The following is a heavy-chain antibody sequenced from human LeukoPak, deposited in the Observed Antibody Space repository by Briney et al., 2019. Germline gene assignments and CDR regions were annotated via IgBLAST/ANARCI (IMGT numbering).Heavy chain of an antibody. D-gene: IGHD6-13*01. CDR1: GGSISSYY. J-gene: IGHJ4*02. CDR2: IYYSGST. V-gene: IGHV4-59*01. Sequence: SETLSLTCTVSGGSISSYYWSWLRQPPGKGLEWIGYIYYSGSTKYNPSLKSRVTISVDTSKNQFSLKLSSVTAADTAVYYCARGASSSGYSSSWLSYFDYWGQGTLVTVSS. CDR3: ARGASSSGYSSSWLSYFDY.